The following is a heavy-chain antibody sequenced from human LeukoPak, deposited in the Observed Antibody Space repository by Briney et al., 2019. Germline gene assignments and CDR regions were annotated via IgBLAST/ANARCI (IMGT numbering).Heavy chain of an antibody. Sequence: SETLSLTCAVYGGSFSGYYWSWIRQPPGKGLEWIGEINHSGSTNYNPPLKSRVTISVDTSKNQFSLKLSSVTAADTAVYYCARVGRDYSNYGWSDYWGQGTLVTVSS. J-gene: IGHJ4*02. D-gene: IGHD4-11*01. CDR2: INHSGST. V-gene: IGHV4-34*01. CDR1: GGSFSGYY. CDR3: ARVGRDYSNYGWSDY.